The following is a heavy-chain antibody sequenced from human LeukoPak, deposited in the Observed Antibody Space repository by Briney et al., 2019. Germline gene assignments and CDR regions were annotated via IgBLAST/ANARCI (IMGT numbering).Heavy chain of an antibody. J-gene: IGHJ4*02. CDR1: GGSISSNSYY. V-gene: IGHV4-39*02. CDR3: ARDLGIAARPDY. CDR2: IYYSGST. Sequence: PSETLSLTCAVSGGSISSNSYYWGWIRQPPGTGLEWIGSIYYSGSTYYNPSLKSRVTISVDTSKNQFSLKLSSVTAADTAVYYCARDLGIAARPDYWGQGTLVTVSS. D-gene: IGHD6-6*01.